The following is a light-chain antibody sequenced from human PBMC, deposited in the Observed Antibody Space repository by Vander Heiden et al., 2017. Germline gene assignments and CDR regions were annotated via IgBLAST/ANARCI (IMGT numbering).Light chain of an antibody. Sequence: SYVLTQPPSLSVAPGQTARITCGRNNSGRKSVHWYQTRPGQAPVVVVYDDSGRPSGIPARFSGSNSGNTATLTISRVEAGDEADYFCQVWDSSSDHVVFGGGTKLTV. CDR3: QVWDSSSDHVV. V-gene: IGLV3-21*02. CDR1: NSGRKS. CDR2: DDS. J-gene: IGLJ2*01.